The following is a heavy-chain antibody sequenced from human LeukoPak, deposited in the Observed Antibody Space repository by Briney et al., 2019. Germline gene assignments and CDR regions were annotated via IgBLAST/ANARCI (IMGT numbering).Heavy chain of an antibody. CDR2: IIPSGGST. V-gene: IGHV1-46*01. CDR3: ARWWDDGSGYSYLYGMDV. CDR1: GYTFTSYY. J-gene: IGHJ6*02. Sequence: ASVKVSCKASGYTFTSYYMYWVRQAPGQGLEWMGIIIPSGGSTSYAQKFQGRVTMTRDTSTSTVYMELSSLRSEDTAVYYCARWWDDGSGYSYLYGMDVWGQGTTVTVSS. D-gene: IGHD3-22*01.